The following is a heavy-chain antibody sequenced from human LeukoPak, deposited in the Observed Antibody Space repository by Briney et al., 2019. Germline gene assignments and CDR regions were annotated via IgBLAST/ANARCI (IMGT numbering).Heavy chain of an antibody. CDR2: TSSSSYI. V-gene: IGHV3-21*01. D-gene: IGHD2-2*01. CDR3: ARDPLEGYCSSTSCLFFDY. J-gene: IGHJ4*02. CDR1: GFTFNNYW. Sequence: GGSLRLSCAASGFTFNNYWMSWVRQAPGKGLEWVSSTSSSSYIYYADSVKGRFTISRDNAKNSLYLQMNSLRAEDTAVYYCARDPLEGYCSSTSCLFFDYWGQGTLVTVSS.